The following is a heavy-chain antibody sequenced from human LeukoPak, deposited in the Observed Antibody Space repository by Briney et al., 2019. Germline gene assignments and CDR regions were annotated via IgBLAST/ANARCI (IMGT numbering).Heavy chain of an antibody. Sequence: PGGSLRLSCAASGFTVSSNYMSWVRQAPGKGLEWVSVIYSRGSTYYADSVKGRFTISRDNSKNTLYLQMNSLRAEDTAVYYCFEYYYYGMDVWGQGTTVTVSS. D-gene: IGHD3-9*01. J-gene: IGHJ6*02. CDR3: FEYYYYGMDV. CDR1: GFTVSSNY. V-gene: IGHV3-66*01. CDR2: IYSRGST.